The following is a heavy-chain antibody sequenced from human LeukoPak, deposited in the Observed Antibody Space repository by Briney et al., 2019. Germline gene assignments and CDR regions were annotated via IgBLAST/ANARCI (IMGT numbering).Heavy chain of an antibody. CDR2: INPSGGST. V-gene: IGHV1-46*01. D-gene: IGHD3-22*01. J-gene: IGHJ4*02. CDR3: ARVLRYYDSSGYYLPYFDY. Sequence: ASVKVSCKASGYTFTSYYMHWVRQAPGQGLEWMGIINPSGGSTSYAQKFQGRVTMTRDMSTSTVYMELSSLRSEDTAVYYCARVLRYYDSSGYYLPYFDYWGQGTLVTVSS. CDR1: GYTFTSYY.